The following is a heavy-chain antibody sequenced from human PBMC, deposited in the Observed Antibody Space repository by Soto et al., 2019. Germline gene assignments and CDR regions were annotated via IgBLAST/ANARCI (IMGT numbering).Heavy chain of an antibody. Sequence: GESLKISCKGSGYSFTSYWIGWVRQMPGKGLEWMGIIYPGDSDTRYSPSFQGQVTISADKSISTAYPQWSSLKASDTAMYYCARLSNYDSSGYYCPAYFDYWGQGTLVTVSS. CDR2: IYPGDSDT. J-gene: IGHJ4*02. CDR1: GYSFTSYW. V-gene: IGHV5-51*01. D-gene: IGHD3-22*01. CDR3: ARLSNYDSSGYYCPAYFDY.